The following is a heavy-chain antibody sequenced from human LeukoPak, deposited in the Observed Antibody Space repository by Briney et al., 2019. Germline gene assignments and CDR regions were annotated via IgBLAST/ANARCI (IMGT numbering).Heavy chain of an antibody. CDR1: GFTFSSYG. J-gene: IGHJ1*01. Sequence: PGGPLRLSCAASGFTFSSYGMHWVRQAPGKGLEWVAFIRYDGSNKYYADSVKGRFTISRDNSKNTLYLQMNSLRAEDTAVYYCAKDSRLGTISLFQPGEYFQHWGQGTLVTVSS. CDR3: AKDSRLGTISLFQPGEYFQH. CDR2: IRYDGSNK. D-gene: IGHD3-9*01. V-gene: IGHV3-30*02.